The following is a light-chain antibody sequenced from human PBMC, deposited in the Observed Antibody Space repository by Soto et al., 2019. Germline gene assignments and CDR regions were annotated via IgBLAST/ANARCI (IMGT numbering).Light chain of an antibody. CDR2: GNS. Sequence: QSVLTQPPSVSGAPGQRVTISCTGSSSNIGAGYDVHWYQQLPGTAPKLLIYGNSNRPSGVPDRFSGSKSGTSASLAITGLQAEDEADYYCQSYDSSLRVYVLGTGTKLTVL. J-gene: IGLJ1*01. V-gene: IGLV1-40*01. CDR3: QSYDSSLRVYV. CDR1: SSNIGAGYD.